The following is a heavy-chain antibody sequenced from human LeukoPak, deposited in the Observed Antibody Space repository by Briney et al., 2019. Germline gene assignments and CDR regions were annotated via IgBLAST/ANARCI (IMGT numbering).Heavy chain of an antibody. CDR3: ARGGMITFGGVIPPDYFDY. CDR1: GYSISSGYY. J-gene: IGHJ4*02. D-gene: IGHD3-16*02. Sequence: PSETLSLTCTVSGYSISSGYYWGWIRQPPGKGLEWIGSIYHSGNTNYNPSLKSRGTISVDTSKNQISLNLSSVTAADTAVYYCARGGMITFGGVIPPDYFDYWGQGTLVTVSS. CDR2: IYHSGNT. V-gene: IGHV4-38-2*02.